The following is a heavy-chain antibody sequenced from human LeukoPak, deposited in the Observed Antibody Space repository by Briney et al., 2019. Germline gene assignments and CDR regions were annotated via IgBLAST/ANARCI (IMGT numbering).Heavy chain of an antibody. CDR3: ARGTYYYGSGSHTDAFDI. CDR2: IYYSGST. Sequence: SETLSLTCTVSGGSISSSSYYWGWIRQPPGKGLEWIGSIYYSGSTYYNPSLKSRVTISVDTSKNQFSLKLSSVTAADTAVYYCARGTYYYGSGSHTDAFDIWGQGTMVTVSS. D-gene: IGHD3-10*01. V-gene: IGHV4-39*07. CDR1: GGSISSSSYY. J-gene: IGHJ3*02.